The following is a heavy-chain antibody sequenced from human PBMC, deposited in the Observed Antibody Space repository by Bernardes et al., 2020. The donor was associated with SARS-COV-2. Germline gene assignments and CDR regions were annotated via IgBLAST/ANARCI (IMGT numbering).Heavy chain of an antibody. J-gene: IGHJ6*02. D-gene: IGHD3-16*01. Sequence: SLRLSCAASGFTFSSYWMSWVRQAPDGKGLEWVANIKQDGSEIYYVDSVTGRFTISRDNAKKSLYLQMNSLRAEDTAVYYCARDRAWGEPHGMDVWGQGTTVTVSS. CDR3: ARDRAWGEPHGMDV. V-gene: IGHV3-7*01. CDR1: GFTFSSYW. CDR2: IKQDGSEI.